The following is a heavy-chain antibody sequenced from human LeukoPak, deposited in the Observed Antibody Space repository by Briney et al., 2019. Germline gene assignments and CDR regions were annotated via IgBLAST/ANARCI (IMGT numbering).Heavy chain of an antibody. CDR3: ARAGLGYCSGGSCLPLDY. D-gene: IGHD2-15*01. J-gene: IGHJ4*02. CDR1: GYTFTGYY. CDR2: INPNSGGT. V-gene: IGHV1-2*02. Sequence: GASVKVSCKASGYTFTGYYMHWVRRAPGQGPERVGWINPNSGGTNYAQKFQGRVTMTRDTSISTAYMELSRLRSDDTAVYYCARAGLGYCSGGSCLPLDYWGQGTLVTVSS.